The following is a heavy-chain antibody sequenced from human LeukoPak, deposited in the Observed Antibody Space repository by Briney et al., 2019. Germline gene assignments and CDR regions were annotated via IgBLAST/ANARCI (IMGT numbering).Heavy chain of an antibody. CDR3: ATYRQVLLPFES. V-gene: IGHV3-30*02. D-gene: IGHD2-8*02. J-gene: IGHJ4*02. CDR1: GLTFSSYG. Sequence: GGSLRLSCAASGLTFSSYGMSWVRLAPGKGLEWVAFIRYDGSYKYYADSVKGRFTISRDNSKNTLYLQMNSLRAEDTAIYYCATYRQVLLPFESWGQGTLVTVSS. CDR2: IRYDGSYK.